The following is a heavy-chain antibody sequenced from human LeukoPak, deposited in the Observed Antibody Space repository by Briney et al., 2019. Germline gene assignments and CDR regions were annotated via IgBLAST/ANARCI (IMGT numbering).Heavy chain of an antibody. CDR3: GRRVEMATKQDEH. Sequence: SETLSLTCTLSVDSISSSSYYWGWIRQPPGKGLEWIGSIYYSGSTYYNPSLKSRVTISVDTSKNQFSLKLSSVTPADTAVYYCGRRVEMATKQDEHWGQGTLVTVSS. D-gene: IGHD5-24*01. V-gene: IGHV4-39*07. CDR2: IYYSGST. J-gene: IGHJ1*01. CDR1: VDSISSSSYY.